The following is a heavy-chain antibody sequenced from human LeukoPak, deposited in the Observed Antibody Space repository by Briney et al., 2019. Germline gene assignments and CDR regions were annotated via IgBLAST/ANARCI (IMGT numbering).Heavy chain of an antibody. CDR3: ARDLMRGNEGFEY. V-gene: IGHV4-39*07. Sequence: SETLSLTCTVSGGSISTSNYYWGWIRQPPGKGLEWIGNIFYSGSTYYSPSLKSRVTISLDTSRNQFSLKLNSVTAADTAVYYCARDLMRGNEGFEYWGQGTLVPVSS. J-gene: IGHJ4*02. CDR2: IFYSGST. CDR1: GGSISTSNYY. D-gene: IGHD2-8*01.